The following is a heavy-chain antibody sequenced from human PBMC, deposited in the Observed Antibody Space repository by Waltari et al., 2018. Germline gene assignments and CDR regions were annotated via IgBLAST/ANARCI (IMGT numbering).Heavy chain of an antibody. D-gene: IGHD2-2*01. Sequence: EVQLVESGGGLVQRGGSLRLSCAASGFTFSSYWMYWVRQAPGKGLAWVSRSTTDGAYTDYADSVKGRFTAARDNSKNTLYLQMNTLGVEDTAIYFCVSGLWPSASWYLGFWGQGTLVTVSS. J-gene: IGHJ4*02. CDR1: GFTFSSYW. V-gene: IGHV3-74*02. CDR3: VSGLWPSASWYLGF. CDR2: STTDGAYT.